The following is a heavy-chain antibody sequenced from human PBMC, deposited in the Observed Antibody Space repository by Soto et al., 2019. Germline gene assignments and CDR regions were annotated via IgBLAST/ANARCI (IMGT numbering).Heavy chain of an antibody. Sequence: SETLSLTCAVYGGSFSGYYWSWIRQPPGKGLEWIGEINHSGSTNYNPSLKSRGTISVDTSKNQFSLKLSSVTAADTAVYYCASGRIVVVPAAKYSSSSGMGYYYYYYGMDVWGQGTTVTVSS. CDR1: GGSFSGYY. V-gene: IGHV4-34*01. CDR2: INHSGST. D-gene: IGHD2-2*01. J-gene: IGHJ6*02. CDR3: ASGRIVVVPAAKYSSSSGMGYYYYYYGMDV.